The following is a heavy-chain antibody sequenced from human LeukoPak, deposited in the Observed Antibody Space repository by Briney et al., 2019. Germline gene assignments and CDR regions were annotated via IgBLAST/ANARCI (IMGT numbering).Heavy chain of an antibody. Sequence: ASVKVSCKASGYTFTGYYMHWVRQAPGQGLEWMGRINPNRGGTNYAQKFQGRVTMTRDTSISTAYMELSRLRSDDTAVYYCARVLRITMVRGADTFDYWGQGTLVTVSS. J-gene: IGHJ4*02. CDR1: GYTFTGYY. D-gene: IGHD3-10*01. CDR3: ARVLRITMVRGADTFDY. CDR2: INPNRGGT. V-gene: IGHV1-2*06.